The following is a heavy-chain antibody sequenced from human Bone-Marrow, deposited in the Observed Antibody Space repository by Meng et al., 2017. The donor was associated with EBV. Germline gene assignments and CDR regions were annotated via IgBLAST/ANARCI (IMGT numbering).Heavy chain of an antibody. CDR3: ASGGGLVVYANSFDY. CDR1: GGTFSSDA. J-gene: IGHJ4*02. Sequence: QGRLVQSGAGVMKPGSSVKVPCKASGGTFSSDAISWVRQAPGQGLEWMGGIIPIFGTANYAQKFQGRVTITADESTSTAYMELSSLRSEDTAVYYCASGGGLVVYANSFDYWGQGTLVTVSS. CDR2: IIPIFGTA. V-gene: IGHV1-69*01. D-gene: IGHD2-8*02.